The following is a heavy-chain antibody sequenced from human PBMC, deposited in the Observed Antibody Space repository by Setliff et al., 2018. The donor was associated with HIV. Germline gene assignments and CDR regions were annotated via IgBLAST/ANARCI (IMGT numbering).Heavy chain of an antibody. Sequence: GGSLRLSCAASGFSFTDGWMNWVRHAPGKGLEGVGRIKSRTDGGATDYAAPVKGRFSISRDDSKKTLYLQMDSLKTEDTAMYYCVTVRTISGFKCLDSWGQGTLVTVSS. CDR3: VTVRTISGFKCLDS. CDR1: GFSFTDGW. CDR2: IKSRTDGGAT. J-gene: IGHJ5*01. V-gene: IGHV3-15*01.